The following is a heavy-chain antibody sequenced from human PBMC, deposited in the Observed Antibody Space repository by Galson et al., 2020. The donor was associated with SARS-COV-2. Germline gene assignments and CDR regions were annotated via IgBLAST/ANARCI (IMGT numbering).Heavy chain of an antibody. CDR3: ARAAAGYYYFDD. V-gene: IGHV3-30*04. CDR1: GFTFSSYA. J-gene: IGHJ4*02. CDR2: ISYDGSNK. Sequence: GGSLRLSCAASGFTFSSYAMHWVRQAPGKGLEWVAVISYDGSNKYYADSVKGRFTISRDNSKNTLYLQMNSLGAEDTAVYYCARAAAGYYYFDDWGQGTLVTVSS. D-gene: IGHD6-13*01.